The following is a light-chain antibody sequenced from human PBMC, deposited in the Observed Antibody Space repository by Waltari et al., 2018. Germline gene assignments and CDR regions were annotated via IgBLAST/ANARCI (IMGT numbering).Light chain of an antibody. CDR3: QQYDILPLT. J-gene: IGKJ4*01. CDR1: QDITNY. CDR2: EAS. Sequence: DIQMTQSPSSLSAFVGDIVTITWQASQDITNYLNWYYQQPGKAPKLLIAEASNLDIGVPSRFSGRQSGTHFTFTISSLQPEDIATYYCQQYDILPLTFGGGTKVEIK. V-gene: IGKV1-33*01.